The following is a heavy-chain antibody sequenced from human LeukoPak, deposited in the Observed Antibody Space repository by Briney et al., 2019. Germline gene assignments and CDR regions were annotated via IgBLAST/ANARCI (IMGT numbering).Heavy chain of an antibody. D-gene: IGHD5-18*01. V-gene: IGHV3-20*01. CDR3: ARGGYSYGTENYYYGMDV. J-gene: IGHJ6*02. Sequence: GGSLRLSCAASGFTFDDYGMSWVRQAPGKGLEWVSGINWNGGSTGYADSVKGRFTICRDNAKNSLYLQMNSLRAEATALYHCARGGYSYGTENYYYGMDVWGQGTTVTVSS. CDR2: INWNGGST. CDR1: GFTFDDYG.